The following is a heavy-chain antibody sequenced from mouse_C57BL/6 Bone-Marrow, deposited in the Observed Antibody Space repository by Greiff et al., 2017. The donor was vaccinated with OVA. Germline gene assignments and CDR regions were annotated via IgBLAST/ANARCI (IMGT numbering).Heavy chain of an antibody. V-gene: IGHV1-55*01. CDR3: AREDWFPWFAY. D-gene: IGHD2-2*01. Sequence: VQLQQPGAELVKPGASVKMSCKASGYTFTSYWITWVKQRPGQGLEWIGDIYPGSGSTNYNEKFKSKATLTVDTSSSTAYMQRSSRTSEDAAVYYCAREDWFPWFAYWGQGTLVTVSA. CDR2: IYPGSGST. J-gene: IGHJ3*01. CDR1: GYTFTSYW.